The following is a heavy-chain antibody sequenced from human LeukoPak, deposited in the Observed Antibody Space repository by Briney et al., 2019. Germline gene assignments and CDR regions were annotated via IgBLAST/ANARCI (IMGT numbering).Heavy chain of an antibody. Sequence: ASVKVSCKASGGTFSSYAISWVRQAPGQGLEWMGRIIPILGIANYAQKFQGRVTITADKSTSTAYMELSSLRSEDTAVYYCARGAHYDIAVAGFDYWGQGTLVTVSS. D-gene: IGHD6-19*01. CDR2: IIPILGIA. CDR3: ARGAHYDIAVAGFDY. J-gene: IGHJ4*02. V-gene: IGHV1-69*04. CDR1: GGTFSSYA.